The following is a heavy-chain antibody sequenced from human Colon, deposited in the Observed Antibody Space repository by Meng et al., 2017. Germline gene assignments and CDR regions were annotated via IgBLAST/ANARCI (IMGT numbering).Heavy chain of an antibody. J-gene: IGHJ5*02. CDR2: IDHFGIS. V-gene: IGHV4-34*02. CDR3: ATGLRHGDWFDP. Sequence: QVQIQQGGAGLLKPSEPLSLPCAVSGGSFSGFYWSCIRQPPGKGLEWIGEIDHFGISNYNSSLKGRLTMSVDTSKKQISLTLTSVTAADTAVYYCATGLRHGDWFDPWGPGTLVTVSS. D-gene: IGHD4-17*01. CDR1: GGSFSGFY.